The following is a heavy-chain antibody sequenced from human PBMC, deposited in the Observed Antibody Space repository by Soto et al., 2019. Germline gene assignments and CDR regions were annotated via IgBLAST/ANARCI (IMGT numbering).Heavy chain of an antibody. CDR2: ISAYNGNT. Sequence: GALVKVSCKASGYTFTSYGISWVRQAPGQGLEWMGWISAYNGNTNYAQKLQGRVTMTTDTSTSTAYMELRSLRSDDTAVYYCARGGISHYYDSSGYYYNFDYWGQGTLVTVSS. V-gene: IGHV1-18*01. CDR1: GYTFTSYG. D-gene: IGHD3-22*01. J-gene: IGHJ4*02. CDR3: ARGGISHYYDSSGYYYNFDY.